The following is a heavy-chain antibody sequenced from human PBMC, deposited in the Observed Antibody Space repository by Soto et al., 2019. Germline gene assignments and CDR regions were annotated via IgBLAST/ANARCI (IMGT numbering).Heavy chain of an antibody. V-gene: IGHV4-30-4*01. CDR2: IYYSGST. D-gene: IGHD2-2*02. J-gene: IGHJ6*02. CDR1: GGSISSGDYY. CDR3: ARGAAAIHYYYYYGMDV. Sequence: PSETLSLTCTVSGGSISSGDYYWSWIRQPPGKGLEWIGYIYYSGSTYYNPSLKSRVTISVDTSKNQFSLKLSSVTAADTAVYYCARGAAAIHYYYYYGMDVWGQGTTVTVSS.